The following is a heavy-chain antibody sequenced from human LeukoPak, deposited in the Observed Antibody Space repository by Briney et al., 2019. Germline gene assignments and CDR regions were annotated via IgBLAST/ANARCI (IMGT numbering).Heavy chain of an antibody. Sequence: SETLSLTCTVSGGSISSYYRSWIRQPPGKGLEWIGYIYYSGSTNYNPSLKSRVTISVDTSKNQFSLKLSSVTAADTAVYYCARGDCSSTSCFDYWSQGTLVTVSS. J-gene: IGHJ4*02. CDR1: GGSISSYY. CDR2: IYYSGST. V-gene: IGHV4-59*12. D-gene: IGHD2-2*01. CDR3: ARGDCSSTSCFDY.